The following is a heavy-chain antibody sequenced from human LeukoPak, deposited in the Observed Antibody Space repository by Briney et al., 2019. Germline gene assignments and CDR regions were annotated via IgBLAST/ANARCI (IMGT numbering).Heavy chain of an antibody. J-gene: IGHJ4*02. CDR3: ARVWGYYYDSSGYSDFDY. D-gene: IGHD3-22*01. Sequence: ASVKVSCKASGYTFTTYGITWVRQAPGQGLEWMGWISAHNGNTSYAQKFQGRVTMTIDTSTSTAYMELRSLKSDDTAVYYCARVWGYYYDSSGYSDFDYWGQGTLVTVSS. V-gene: IGHV1-18*01. CDR2: ISAHNGNT. CDR1: GYTFTTYG.